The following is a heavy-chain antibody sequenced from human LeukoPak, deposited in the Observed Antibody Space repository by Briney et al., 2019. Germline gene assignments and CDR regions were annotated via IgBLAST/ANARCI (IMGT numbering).Heavy chain of an antibody. J-gene: IGHJ4*02. CDR2: IXXXXSNK. CDR1: GFTFSSYA. D-gene: IGHD2-2*01. CDR3: ARDPRYCSSTSCKLGYYFDY. V-gene: IGHV3-30-3*01. Sequence: GGSLRLSCAASGFTFSSYAMHWVRQAXXXXXEWVXVIXXXXSNKYYADSVKGRFTISRDNSKNTLYLQMNSLRAEDTAVYYCARDPRYCSSTSCKLGYYFDYWGQGTLVTVSS.